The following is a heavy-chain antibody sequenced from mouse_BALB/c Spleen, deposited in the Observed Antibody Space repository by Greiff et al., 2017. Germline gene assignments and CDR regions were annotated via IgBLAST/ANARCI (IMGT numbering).Heavy chain of an antibody. CDR3: ARDSGDDFDY. CDR1: GFTFTDYY. D-gene: IGHD3-3*01. Sequence: EVQRVESGGGLVQPGGSLRLSCATSGFTFTDYYMSWVRQPPGKALEWLGFIRNKANGYTTEYSASVKGRFTISRDNSQSILYLQMNTLRAEDSATYYCARDSGDDFDYWGQGTTLTVSS. CDR2: IRNKANGYTT. V-gene: IGHV7-3*02. J-gene: IGHJ2*01.